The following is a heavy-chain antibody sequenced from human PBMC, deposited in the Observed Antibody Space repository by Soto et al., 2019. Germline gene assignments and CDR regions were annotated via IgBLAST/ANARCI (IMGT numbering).Heavy chain of an antibody. V-gene: IGHV3-21*01. CDR2: FSNFAANT. D-gene: IGHD4-17*01. J-gene: IGHJ4*02. CDR1: GFTVSRHS. CDR3: ASANYGGNSYY. Sequence: GGSLRLSCAASGFTVSRHSIHWVRQAPGKGLEWVSTFSNFAANTYYADSVEGRFTISRDNAKNSLYLQMNSLRAEDTAVYYCASANYGGNSYYWGQGTLVTVSS.